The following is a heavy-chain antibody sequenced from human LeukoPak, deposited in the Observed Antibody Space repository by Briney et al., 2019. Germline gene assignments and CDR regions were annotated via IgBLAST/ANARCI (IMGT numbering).Heavy chain of an antibody. CDR1: GGSISSSNW. J-gene: IGHJ4*02. CDR3: ARSYGDYGLGYYYFDY. Sequence: SEILSLTCAVSGGSISSSNWWSWVRQPPGKGLEWIGEIYHSGSTNYNPSLKSRVTISVDKSKNQFSLKLSSVTAADTAVYYCARSYGDYGLGYYYFDYWGQGTLVTVSS. D-gene: IGHD4-17*01. CDR2: IYHSGST. V-gene: IGHV4-4*02.